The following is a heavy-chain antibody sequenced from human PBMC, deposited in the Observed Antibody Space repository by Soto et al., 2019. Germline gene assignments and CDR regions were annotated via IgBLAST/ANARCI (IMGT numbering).Heavy chain of an antibody. J-gene: IGHJ4*02. CDR2: INHSGST. D-gene: IGHD6-19*01. V-gene: IGHV4-34*01. CDR3: ARVPKSGWYVRAKEYYFDY. Sequence: SETLSLTCAVYGGSFSGYYWSWIRQPPGKGLEWIGEINHSGSTNYNPSLKSRVTISVDTSKNQFSLKLSSVTAADTAVYYCARVPKSGWYVRAKEYYFDYWGQGTLVTVS. CDR1: GGSFSGYY.